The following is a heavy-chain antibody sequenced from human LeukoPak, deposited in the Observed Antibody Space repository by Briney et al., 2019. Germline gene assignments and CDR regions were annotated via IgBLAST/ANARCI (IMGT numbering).Heavy chain of an antibody. CDR2: TYYRSKGYN. CDR3: ARGDFYYDSSGPL. J-gene: IGHJ4*02. CDR1: RGSVSSNSAA. D-gene: IGHD3-22*01. V-gene: IGHV6-1*01. Sequence: PSQNLSLTCAISRGSVSSNSAAWNWIRQSPSRGLEWLGRTYYRSKGYNDYAGSVKSRITINPDTSSNQFSLQLNSVPPEDTAVYYCARGDFYYDSSGPLWGQGTLVTVSS.